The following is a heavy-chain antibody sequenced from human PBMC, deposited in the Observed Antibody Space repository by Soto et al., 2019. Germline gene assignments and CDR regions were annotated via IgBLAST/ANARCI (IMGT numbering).Heavy chain of an antibody. CDR1: GGSISSYY. Sequence: PSETLSLTCTVSGGSISSYYWSWIRQPPGKGLEWIGHIYYSGSTNYNPSLKSRVTISVDMSKNQFSLKLSSVTAADTAVYYCARGRAEDYDYLTGYYTYYFDYWGQGTLVTVSS. CDR2: IYYSGST. J-gene: IGHJ4*02. CDR3: ARGRAEDYDYLTGYYTYYFDY. D-gene: IGHD3-9*01. V-gene: IGHV4-59*01.